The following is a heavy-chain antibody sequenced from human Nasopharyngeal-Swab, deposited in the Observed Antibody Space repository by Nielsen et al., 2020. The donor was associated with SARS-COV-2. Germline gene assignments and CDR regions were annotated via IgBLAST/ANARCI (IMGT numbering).Heavy chain of an antibody. Sequence: GESLKISCAASGFTFSNAWMSWVRQAPGKGLEWVGRIKSKTDGGTTDYAAPVKGRFTISRDDSKNTLYLQMNSLKTEDTAVYYCTTASQLWLLHFDYWGQGTLVTVSS. CDR3: TTASQLWLLHFDY. D-gene: IGHD5-18*01. CDR1: GFTFSNAW. V-gene: IGHV3-15*01. CDR2: IKSKTDGGTT. J-gene: IGHJ4*02.